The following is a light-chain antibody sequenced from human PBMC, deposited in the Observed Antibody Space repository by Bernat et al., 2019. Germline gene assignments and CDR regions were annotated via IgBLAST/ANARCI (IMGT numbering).Light chain of an antibody. CDR1: QSISSY. CDR3: QQSYSTSRT. V-gene: IGKV1-39*01. Sequence: DIQMTQSPSSLSASVGDRVTITCRASQSISSYLNWYQQKPGKAPKLLIYAASSLQSGVPSRFSGSGSGTDFTLTISSLQPEDFATYYCQQSYSTSRTFGQGTKVEFK. CDR2: AAS. J-gene: IGKJ1*01.